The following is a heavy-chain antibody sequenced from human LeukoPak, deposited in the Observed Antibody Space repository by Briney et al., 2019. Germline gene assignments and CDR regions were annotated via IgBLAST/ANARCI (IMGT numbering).Heavy chain of an antibody. CDR1: GGSISSSSYY. V-gene: IGHV4-39*07. J-gene: IGHJ6*03. CDR2: IYYSGST. CDR3: ARVMITFGGVIVKYYYYMDV. D-gene: IGHD3-16*02. Sequence: SETLSLTCTVSGGSISSSSYYWGWIRQPPGKGLEWIGSIYYSGSTYYNPSLKSRVTISVDTSKNQFSLKLSSVTAADTAVYYCARVMITFGGVIVKYYYYMDVWGKGTTVTVSS.